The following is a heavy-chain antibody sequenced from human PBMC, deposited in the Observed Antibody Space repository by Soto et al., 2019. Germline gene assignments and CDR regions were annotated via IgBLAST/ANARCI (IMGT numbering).Heavy chain of an antibody. CDR1: GYKFSSYG. Sequence: ASVKVSCKASGYKFSSYGITWVRQAPGQGLEWLGWISTYNGKTIYIQKVQGRVTLTTEASTSTAYMELRSLRSDDTAVYYCARGGDYYYGLDVWGQGTTVTVSS. CDR2: ISTYNGKT. CDR3: ARGGDYYYGLDV. V-gene: IGHV1-18*01. D-gene: IGHD3-16*01. J-gene: IGHJ6*02.